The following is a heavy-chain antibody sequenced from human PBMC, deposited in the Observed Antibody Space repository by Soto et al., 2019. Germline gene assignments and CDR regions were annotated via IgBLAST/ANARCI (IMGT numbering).Heavy chain of an antibody. J-gene: IGHJ4*02. CDR1: GGTFSSYA. CDR3: ARDQGDYYDSSGRYDY. CDR2: IIPIFGTA. D-gene: IGHD3-22*01. V-gene: IGHV1-69*01. Sequence: QVQLVQSGAEVKKPGSSVKVSCKASGGTFSSYAISWVRQAPGQGLEWMGGIIPIFGTANYAQKFQGRVTITADESTSTAYMELSSLRCEDTAVDYCARDQGDYYDSSGRYDYWGQGTLGTGSS.